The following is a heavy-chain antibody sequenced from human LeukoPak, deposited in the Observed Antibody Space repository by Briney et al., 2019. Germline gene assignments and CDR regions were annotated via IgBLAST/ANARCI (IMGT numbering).Heavy chain of an antibody. J-gene: IGHJ2*01. V-gene: IGHV1-18*01. CDR2: ISAYNGNT. Sequence: GASVKVSCKASGYTFTSYGISWVRQAPGQGLEWMGWISAYNGNTNYAQKLQGRVTMTTDTSTSTAYMELRSLRSDDTAVYYCARDPNEYDSSGTPWYFDLWGRGTLVTVSS. CDR3: ARDPNEYDSSGTPWYFDL. CDR1: GYTFTSYG. D-gene: IGHD3-22*01.